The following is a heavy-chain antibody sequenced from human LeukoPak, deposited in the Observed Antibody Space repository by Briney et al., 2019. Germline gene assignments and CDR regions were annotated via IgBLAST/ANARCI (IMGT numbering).Heavy chain of an antibody. V-gene: IGHV3-21*01. CDR3: ARDFERVVVAATPHFDY. CDR1: GFTFSSYS. CDR2: ISSSSSYI. J-gene: IGHJ4*02. D-gene: IGHD2-15*01. Sequence: GGSLRLSCAASGFTFSSYSMNWVRQAPGKGLEWVSSISSSSSYIYYADSVKGRFTISRDNAKNSLYLQMSSLRAEDTAVYYCARDFERVVVAATPHFDYWGQGTLVTVSS.